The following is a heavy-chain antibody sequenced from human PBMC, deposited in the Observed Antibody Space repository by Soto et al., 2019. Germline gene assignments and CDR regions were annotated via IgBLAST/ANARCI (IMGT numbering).Heavy chain of an antibody. Sequence: QTGGSLRLSCAASGFTFRTYGMTWVRQAPGKGLEWVSGISGSGGERYYGDSGEGRFSISRDNSEDTLFLQMHSLRAEDTAIYYCAKDTLNDSGSFDYWGQGTLVTVSS. D-gene: IGHD6-19*01. J-gene: IGHJ4*02. CDR3: AKDTLNDSGSFDY. CDR2: ISGSGGER. CDR1: GFTFRTYG. V-gene: IGHV3-23*01.